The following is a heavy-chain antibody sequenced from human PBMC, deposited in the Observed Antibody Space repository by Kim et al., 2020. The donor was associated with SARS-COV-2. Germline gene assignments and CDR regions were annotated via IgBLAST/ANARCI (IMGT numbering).Heavy chain of an antibody. CDR3: ARGLMGLDV. Sequence: GRSLRLSCAASKFTVSKNYMTWVRQAPGKGLECVSVIYSDGSTSYADSVKGRFTISRHNSKNTLYLQMNSLRREDTAVYYCARGLMGLDVWGQGTTVTVSS. D-gene: IGHD3-16*01. CDR1: KFTVSKNY. V-gene: IGHV3-53*04. J-gene: IGHJ6*02. CDR2: IYSDGST.